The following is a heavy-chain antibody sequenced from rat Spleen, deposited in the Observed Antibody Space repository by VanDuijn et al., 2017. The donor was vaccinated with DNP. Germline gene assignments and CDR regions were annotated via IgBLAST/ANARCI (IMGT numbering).Heavy chain of an antibody. CDR1: GFNLRDYY. V-gene: IGHV5-20*01. CDR2: SSYDGGST. CDR3: AIYFYSGDNWFGY. J-gene: IGHJ3*01. D-gene: IGHD1-1*01. Sequence: EVQLVESGGGLVQPGRSLKLSCAASGFNLRDYYMAWVRQAPTKGLEWVAYSSYDGGSTYNGDSVKGRFTISRDNAKNTLFLHMNSLRSEDTATYYCAIYFYSGDNWFGYWGQGTLVTVSS.